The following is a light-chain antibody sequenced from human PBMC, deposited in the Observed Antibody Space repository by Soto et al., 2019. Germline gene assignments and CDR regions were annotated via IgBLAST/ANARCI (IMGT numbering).Light chain of an antibody. V-gene: IGKV3-20*01. CDR2: GAS. CDR3: HQIGTLSP. CDR1: QSVASNF. Sequence: EIVSTQSPGTLSLSPGERATLSCRASQSVASNFLAWHQQKPGQAPRLLIYGASTRATGIPDRFSGSGFGTDFTLTINRLEREVFEVTNSHQIGTLSPLG. J-gene: IGKJ1*01.